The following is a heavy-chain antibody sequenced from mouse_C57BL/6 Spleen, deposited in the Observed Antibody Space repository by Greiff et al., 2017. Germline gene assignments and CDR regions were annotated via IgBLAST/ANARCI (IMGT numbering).Heavy chain of an antibody. D-gene: IGHD2-3*01. CDR3: ASSGYYVYYFDY. Sequence: QVQLQQPGAELVRPGTSVKLSCKASGYTFTSYWMHWVKQRPGQGLEWIGVIDPSDSYTNYNQKFKGKATLTVDTSSSTAYMQLSSLTSEDSAVYYCASSGYYVYYFDYWGQGTTLTVSS. CDR1: GYTFTSYW. J-gene: IGHJ2*01. V-gene: IGHV1-59*01. CDR2: IDPSDSYT.